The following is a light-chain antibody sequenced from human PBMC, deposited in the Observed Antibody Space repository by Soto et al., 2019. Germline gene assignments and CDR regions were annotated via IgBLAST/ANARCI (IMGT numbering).Light chain of an antibody. CDR1: QPVSGF. CDR2: DAS. J-gene: IGKJ1*01. V-gene: IGKV3-11*01. CDR3: QQRSNWPPWT. Sequence: EIVMTQSPATLSVSPGERATLSCRASQPVSGFLAWYQQKPGQAPRLLIYDASNRATGIPARFSGRGSGTDFTLSISSLEPEDSAVYYCQQRSNWPPWTFGQGTKVDIK.